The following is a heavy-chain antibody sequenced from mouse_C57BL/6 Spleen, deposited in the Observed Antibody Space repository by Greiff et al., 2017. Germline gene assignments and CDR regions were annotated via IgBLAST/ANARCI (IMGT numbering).Heavy chain of an antibody. D-gene: IGHD2-4*01. CDR2: IYPGDGDT. CDR3: ASRGSYDYEVPLDY. J-gene: IGHJ2*01. V-gene: IGHV1-80*01. CDR1: GYAFSSYW. Sequence: VQLVESGAELVKPGASVKISCKASGYAFSSYWMNWVKQRPGKGLEWIGQIYPGDGDTNYNGKFKGKATLTADKSSSTAYMQLSSLTSEDSAVYFCASRGSYDYEVPLDYWGQGTTLTVSS.